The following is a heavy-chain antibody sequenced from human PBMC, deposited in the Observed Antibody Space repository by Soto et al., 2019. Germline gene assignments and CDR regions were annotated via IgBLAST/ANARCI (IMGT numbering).Heavy chain of an antibody. CDR1: GCSFTNFW. D-gene: IGHD1-26*01. CDR3: TRPGGSRLRTGMDV. CDR2: IYPGDSDT. Sequence: VFQTNSCNGSGCSFTNFWIGWVRQIPGKGLEWMGIIYPGDSDTRYSPSFQGQVTISADKSISTAYLQWSSLKASDTAMYYCTRPGGSRLRTGMDVWGQGNTVTVSS. V-gene: IGHV5-51*01. J-gene: IGHJ6*02.